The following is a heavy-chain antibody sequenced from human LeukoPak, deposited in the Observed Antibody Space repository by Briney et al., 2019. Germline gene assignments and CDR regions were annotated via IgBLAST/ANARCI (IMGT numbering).Heavy chain of an antibody. CDR2: ISTSSSYT. Sequence: GGSLRLSCAVSGFTFSSYTMNWVRQAPGKGLEWVSSISTSSSYTYYADSMKGRFTISRDNAKNSLYLQMNSLRAEDTAVYYCARGVVPTWVWGQGTTVTVSS. CDR3: ARGVVPTWV. D-gene: IGHD2-15*01. V-gene: IGHV3-21*01. CDR1: GFTFSSYT. J-gene: IGHJ6*02.